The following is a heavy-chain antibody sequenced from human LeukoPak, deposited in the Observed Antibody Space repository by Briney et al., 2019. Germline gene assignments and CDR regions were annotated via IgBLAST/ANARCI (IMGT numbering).Heavy chain of an antibody. J-gene: IGHJ4*02. CDR3: ARDWDSSGSTPFHYFDY. CDR1: GYTFTSYG. D-gene: IGHD3-22*01. Sequence: GASVKVSCKASGYTFTSYGISWVRQAPGQGREWMGWISAYNGNTNYAQKLQGRVAMTTDTSTSTAYMELRSLRSDDTAVYYCARDWDSSGSTPFHYFDYWGQGTLVTVSS. CDR2: ISAYNGNT. V-gene: IGHV1-18*01.